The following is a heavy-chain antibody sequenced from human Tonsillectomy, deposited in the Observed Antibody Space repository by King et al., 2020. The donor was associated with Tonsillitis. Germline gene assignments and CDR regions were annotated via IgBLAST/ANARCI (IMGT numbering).Heavy chain of an antibody. CDR1: GYTFTGYF. Sequence: VQLVESGAEVKKPGASVTVSCKASGYTFTGYFMHWVRQAPGQGLEWMGWINPNSGGTNYAQKFQGRVTMTRDTSINTAYMELSRLTSDDTAVYYCARDRCSSNSCYTEFNYWGQGTLVTVSS. V-gene: IGHV1-2*02. J-gene: IGHJ4*02. D-gene: IGHD2-2*02. CDR3: ARDRCSSNSCYTEFNY. CDR2: INPNSGGT.